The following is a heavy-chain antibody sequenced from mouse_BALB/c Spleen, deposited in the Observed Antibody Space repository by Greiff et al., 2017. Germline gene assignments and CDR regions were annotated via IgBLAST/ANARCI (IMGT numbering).Heavy chain of an antibody. CDR1: GYTFTSYY. D-gene: IGHD1-1*01. J-gene: IGHJ4*01. Sequence: VKLMESGAELVKPGASVKLSCKASGYTFTSYYMYWVKQRPGQGLEWIGEINPSNGGTNFNEKFKSKATLTVDKSSSTAYMQLSSLTSEDSAVYYCTRRHYGSSYYAMDYWGQGTSVTVSS. V-gene: IGHV1S81*02. CDR3: TRRHYGSSYYAMDY. CDR2: INPSNGGT.